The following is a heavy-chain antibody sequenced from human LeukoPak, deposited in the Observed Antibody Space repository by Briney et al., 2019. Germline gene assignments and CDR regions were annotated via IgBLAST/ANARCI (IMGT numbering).Heavy chain of an antibody. CDR1: GGSISSSSYY. CDR2: IYYSGST. J-gene: IGHJ4*01. V-gene: IGHV4-39*07. D-gene: IGHD2-15*01. Sequence: SETLSLTCTVSGGSISSSSYYWGWIRHPPGTGLEWMGSIYYSGSTYYNPSLKSRVTISVDTSKNQFSLKLSSVTAADTAVYYCARGVGYCSGGRCPFDYWGRGTQVTVSS. CDR3: ARGVGYCSGGRCPFDY.